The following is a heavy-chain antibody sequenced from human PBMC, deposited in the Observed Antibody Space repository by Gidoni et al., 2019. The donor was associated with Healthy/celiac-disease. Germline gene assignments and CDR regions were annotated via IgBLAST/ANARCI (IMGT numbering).Heavy chain of an antibody. CDR1: GFTFSSYS. CDR2: ISSSSSYI. D-gene: IGHD2-21*02. CDR3: ARPRLMRVTANWYFDL. Sequence: EVQLVESGGGLVKPGGSLRLSCAASGFTFSSYSMNWVRQAPGKGLEWVSSISSSSSYIYYADSVKGRFTISRDNAKNSLYLQMNSLRAEDTAVYYCARPRLMRVTANWYFDLWGRGTLVTVSS. J-gene: IGHJ2*01. V-gene: IGHV3-21*01.